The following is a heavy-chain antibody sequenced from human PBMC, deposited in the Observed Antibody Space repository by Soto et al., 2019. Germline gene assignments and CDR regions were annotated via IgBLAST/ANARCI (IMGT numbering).Heavy chain of an antibody. D-gene: IGHD3-10*01. CDR2: INHSGST. CDR3: AGTMVRGVIPGTDAFDI. J-gene: IGHJ3*02. V-gene: IGHV4-34*01. CDR1: GGSFSGYY. Sequence: SETLSLTCAVYGGSFSGYYWSWIRQPPGKGLEWIGEINHSGSTNYNPSLKSRVTISVDTSKNQFSLKLSSVTAADTAVYYCAGTMVRGVIPGTDAFDIWGQGTMVTVSS.